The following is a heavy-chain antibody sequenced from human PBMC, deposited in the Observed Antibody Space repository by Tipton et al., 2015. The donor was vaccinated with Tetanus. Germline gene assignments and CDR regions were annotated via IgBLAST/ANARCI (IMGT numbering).Heavy chain of an antibody. V-gene: IGHV3-33*01. CDR3: ATEPITMVRGVTPAPFDY. CDR2: IWYDGSNK. CDR1: GFTFSSYG. Sequence: RSLRLSCAASGFTFSSYGMHWVRQAPGKGLEWVAVIWYDGSNKYYADSVKGRFTISRDNSKNTLYLQMNSLRAEDTAVYYCATEPITMVRGVTPAPFDYWGQGTLVTVSS. J-gene: IGHJ4*02. D-gene: IGHD3-10*01.